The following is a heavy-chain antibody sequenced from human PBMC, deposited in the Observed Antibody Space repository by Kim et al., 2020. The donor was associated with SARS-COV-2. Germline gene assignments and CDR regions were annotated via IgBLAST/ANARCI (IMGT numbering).Heavy chain of an antibody. CDR3: ARHPTLNGGNFDY. CDR1: GGSISSSFYY. D-gene: IGHD2-15*01. CDR2: IYYSGTT. J-gene: IGHJ4*02. V-gene: IGHV4-39*01. Sequence: SETLSLTCTVSGGSISSSFYYWGWLRQPPGKGLEWISSIYYSGTTYYNPSLKSRVTISVDTSNIQFSLDLRSVTASDTAVYYCARHPTLNGGNFDYWGQGTLVTVSS.